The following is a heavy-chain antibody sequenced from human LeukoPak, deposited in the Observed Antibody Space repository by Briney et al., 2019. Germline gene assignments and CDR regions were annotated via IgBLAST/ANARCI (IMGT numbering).Heavy chain of an antibody. CDR2: IRGKSNNYAT. CDR3: TGSSSGY. J-gene: IGHJ4*02. V-gene: IGHV3-73*01. CDR1: GFTFSASA. D-gene: IGHD3-10*01. Sequence: PGGSLRLSCAASGFTFSASAMHWVRQASGKGLEWVGHIRGKSNNYATAYAASVKGRFTISRDDSRNTAYLQMNSLKTEGTAVYYCTGSSSGYWGQGTLVTVSS.